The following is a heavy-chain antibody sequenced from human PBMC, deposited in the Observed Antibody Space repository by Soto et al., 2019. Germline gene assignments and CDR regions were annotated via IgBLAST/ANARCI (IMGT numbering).Heavy chain of an antibody. CDR2: IYYSGST. J-gene: IGHJ4*02. CDR3: ARGAMVSFDS. D-gene: IGHD5-18*01. Sequence: QVQLQESGPGLVKPSETLSLTCTVSGGSISSYYWSWIRQPPGKGLEWIGYIYYSGSTNYNPSLKSRVTISVDTSKNQFSLKLSSVPAADTAVYYCARGAMVSFDSWGQGTLVTVSS. V-gene: IGHV4-59*01. CDR1: GGSISSYY.